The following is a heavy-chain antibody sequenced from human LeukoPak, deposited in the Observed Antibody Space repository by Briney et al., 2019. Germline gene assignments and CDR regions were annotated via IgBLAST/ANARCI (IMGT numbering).Heavy chain of an antibody. V-gene: IGHV3-53*05. CDR2: TYTGGGT. J-gene: IGHJ6*03. CDR3: ARDRSYDTYYFYMDV. D-gene: IGHD5-18*01. Sequence: VRQGPGKGLEWVSLTYTGGGTYYADSVEGRFTISRDNSKNTLFLQMNALRPEDTAVYYCARDRSYDTYYFYMDVWGKGTTVTVSS.